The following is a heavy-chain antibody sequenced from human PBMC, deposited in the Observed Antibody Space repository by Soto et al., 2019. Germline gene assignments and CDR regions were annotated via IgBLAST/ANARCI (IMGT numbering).Heavy chain of an antibody. Sequence: XGSLRLSCAAAGFTFSSYGMHWVRQAPGKGLEWVAVILYDGSKKYYADSMKGRFTISRDNSKNTLYLQMNSLRAEDTALYYCAKDRGALRWSEEHYYFDYWGQGTLVTVSS. D-gene: IGHD4-17*01. CDR2: ILYDGSKK. V-gene: IGHV3-30*18. CDR3: AKDRGALRWSEEHYYFDY. CDR1: GFTFSSYG. J-gene: IGHJ4*02.